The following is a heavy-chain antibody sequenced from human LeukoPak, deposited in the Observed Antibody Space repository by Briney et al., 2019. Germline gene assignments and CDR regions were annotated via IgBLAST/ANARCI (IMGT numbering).Heavy chain of an antibody. D-gene: IGHD2-2*02. CDR1: GFTFSSYA. CDR2: ISGSGGST. J-gene: IGHJ4*02. V-gene: IGHV3-23*01. Sequence: PLGSLRLSCAASGFTFSSYAMSWVRQAPGKGLEWVSAISGSGGSTYYADSVKGRFTISRDNSKNTLYLQMNSLRAEDTAVYYCAKGIVVVPAAIDYWGQGTLDTVSS. CDR3: AKGIVVVPAAIDY.